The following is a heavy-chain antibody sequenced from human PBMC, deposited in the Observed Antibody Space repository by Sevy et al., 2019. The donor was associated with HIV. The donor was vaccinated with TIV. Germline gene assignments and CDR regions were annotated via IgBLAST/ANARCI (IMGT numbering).Heavy chain of an antibody. CDR3: TTEGVVEMATIPDY. J-gene: IGHJ4*02. V-gene: IGHV3-15*01. D-gene: IGHD5-12*01. CDR1: GFTFSNAW. Sequence: GGSLRLSCAASGFTFSNAWMSWVRQAPGKGLEWVGRIKSKTDGGTTDYAAPVKGRFTMSRDDSKNTLYLQMNSLKSEDTAVYYCTTEGVVEMATIPDYWGQGTLVTVSS. CDR2: IKSKTDGGTT.